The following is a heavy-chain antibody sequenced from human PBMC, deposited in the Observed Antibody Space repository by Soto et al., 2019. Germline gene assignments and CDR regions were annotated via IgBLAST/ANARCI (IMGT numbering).Heavy chain of an antibody. J-gene: IGHJ3*02. CDR1: GFTFDDYA. Sequence: EVQLVESGGGLVQPGRSLRLSCAASGFTFDDYAMHWVRQAPGKCLEWVSGISWNSGSIGYADSVKGRFTISRDNAKNSLYLQMNSLRAEETALYYCAKEITMVRGVTDDAFDIWGQGTMVTVSS. V-gene: IGHV3-9*01. D-gene: IGHD3-10*01. CDR2: ISWNSGSI. CDR3: AKEITMVRGVTDDAFDI.